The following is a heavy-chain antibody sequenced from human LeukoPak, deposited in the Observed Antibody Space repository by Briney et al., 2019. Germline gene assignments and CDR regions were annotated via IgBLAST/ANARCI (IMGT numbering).Heavy chain of an antibody. J-gene: IGHJ6*02. V-gene: IGHV3-30*03. CDR1: GFTFSSYG. Sequence: PGMSLRLSCAASGFTFSSYGIHWVRQAPGKGLEWVAVISYDGSNKYYADSVKGRFTISRDNSKNTLYLQMNSLRAEDTAVYYCARAPRGYSSGQRDYYYGMDVWGQGTTVTVSS. CDR3: ARAPRGYSSGQRDYYYGMDV. D-gene: IGHD6-19*01. CDR2: ISYDGSNK.